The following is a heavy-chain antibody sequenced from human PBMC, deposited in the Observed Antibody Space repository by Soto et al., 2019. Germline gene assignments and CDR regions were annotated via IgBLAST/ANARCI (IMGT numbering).Heavy chain of an antibody. Sequence: AGTLSPTCTVPGDSLSLYYWSWIRMSPGKGLEWIGYIYSTGSSKQNPSLRDRVAVSADASKNQFYLTLSSMNAADTAVYYCARGERKVIWLPYFDTWGQGIQVTVSS. CDR3: ARGERKVIWLPYFDT. CDR2: IYSTGSS. V-gene: IGHV4-59*01. D-gene: IGHD3-10*01. CDR1: GDSLSLYY. J-gene: IGHJ5*02.